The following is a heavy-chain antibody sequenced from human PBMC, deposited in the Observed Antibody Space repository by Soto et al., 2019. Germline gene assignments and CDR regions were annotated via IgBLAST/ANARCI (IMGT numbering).Heavy chain of an antibody. CDR2: ISWNSGSI. CDR1: GFTFDDYA. J-gene: IGHJ3*02. Sequence: GGSLRLSCAASGFTFDDYAMHWVRQAPGKGLEWVSGISWNSGSIGYADSVKGRFTISRDNAKNSLYLQMNSLRAEDTALYYCAKDIRFGEFKAFGAFDIWGQGTMVTVSS. CDR3: AKDIRFGEFKAFGAFDI. D-gene: IGHD3-10*01. V-gene: IGHV3-9*01.